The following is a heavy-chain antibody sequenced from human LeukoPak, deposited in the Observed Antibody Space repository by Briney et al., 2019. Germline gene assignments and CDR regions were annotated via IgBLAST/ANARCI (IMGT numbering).Heavy chain of an antibody. CDR1: GYTFTVYY. CDR2: INPNSGGT. V-gene: IGHV1-2*02. CDR3: ARSGSGTAMIDY. Sequence: GASVKVSCKASGYTFTVYYMHWVRQAPGQGLEWMGWINPNSGGTNYAQKFQGRVTMTRNTSISTAYMELSSLRSEDTAVYYCARSGSGTAMIDYWGQGTLVTVSS. J-gene: IGHJ4*02. D-gene: IGHD5-18*01.